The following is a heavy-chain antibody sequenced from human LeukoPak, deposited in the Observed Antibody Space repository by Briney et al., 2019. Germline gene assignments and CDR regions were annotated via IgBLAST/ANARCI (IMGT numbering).Heavy chain of an antibody. V-gene: IGHV4-4*07. D-gene: IGHD3-10*01. CDR2: IYTSGST. CDR3: AKSNGYGLIDI. J-gene: IGHJ3*02. Sequence: PSETLSLTCTVSGGSISSYYWSWIRQPAGKGLEWIGRIYTSGSTNYNPSLKSRVTMSADTSKNQFSLKLNSVTAADTAVYYCAKSNGYGLIDIWGQGTMVTVSS. CDR1: GGSISSYY.